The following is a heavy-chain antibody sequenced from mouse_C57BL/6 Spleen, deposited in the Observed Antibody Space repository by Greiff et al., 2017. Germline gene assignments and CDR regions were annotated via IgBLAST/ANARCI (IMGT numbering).Heavy chain of an antibody. CDR3: ARSWGCHDGVAY. CDR2: FHPYNDDT. D-gene: IGHD2-3*01. J-gene: IGHJ3*01. CDR1: GYTFTTYP. V-gene: IGHV1-47*01. Sequence: QVQLQQSGAELVKPGASVKMSCKASGYTFTTYPIEWMKQSHGKSLEWIGNFHPYNDDTKYNEKFKGKATLTVEKSSSTVYLVLRRITSDDSAVYYCARSWGCHDGVAYWGQGTLVTVSA.